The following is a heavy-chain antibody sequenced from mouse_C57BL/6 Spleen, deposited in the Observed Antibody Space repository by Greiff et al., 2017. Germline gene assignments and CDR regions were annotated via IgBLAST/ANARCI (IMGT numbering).Heavy chain of an antibody. V-gene: IGHV5-17*01. D-gene: IGHD1-1*01. J-gene: IGHJ2*01. CDR1: GFTFSDYG. CDR3: ARKATTVVALDY. CDR2: ISSGSSTI. Sequence: EVHLVESGGGLVKPGGSLKLSCAASGFTFSDYGMHWVRQAPEKGLEWVAYISSGSSTIYYADTVKGRFTISRDKAKNTLFLQMTSLRSEDTAMYYCARKATTVVALDYWGQGTTLTVSS.